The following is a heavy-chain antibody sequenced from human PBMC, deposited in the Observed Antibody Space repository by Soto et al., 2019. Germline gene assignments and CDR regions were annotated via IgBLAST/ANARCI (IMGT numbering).Heavy chain of an antibody. CDR3: ARVSGVWELTYYYYGMDV. D-gene: IGHD1-26*01. CDR2: IYYSGST. J-gene: IGHJ6*02. Sequence: SETLSLTCTVSGGSISSYYWSWIRQPPGKGLEWIGYIYYSGSTNYNPSLKSRVTISVDTSKNQFSLKLSSVTAADTAVYYCARVSGVWELTYYYYGMDVWGQGTTVTVSS. V-gene: IGHV4-59*01. CDR1: GGSISSYY.